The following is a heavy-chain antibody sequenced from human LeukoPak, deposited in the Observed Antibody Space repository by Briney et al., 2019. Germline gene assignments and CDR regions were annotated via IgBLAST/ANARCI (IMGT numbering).Heavy chain of an antibody. J-gene: IGHJ4*02. Sequence: GGSLRLSCAASGFTFSNHGMNWVRQAPGKGLEWVSGISPSGDITYYADSVKGQFTISRDNAKNSLYLQMNSLRAEDMALYYCAKDSAYDSSGSLDYWGQGTLVTVSS. CDR3: AKDSAYDSSGSLDY. V-gene: IGHV3-23*01. CDR1: GFTFSNHG. D-gene: IGHD3-22*01. CDR2: ISPSGDIT.